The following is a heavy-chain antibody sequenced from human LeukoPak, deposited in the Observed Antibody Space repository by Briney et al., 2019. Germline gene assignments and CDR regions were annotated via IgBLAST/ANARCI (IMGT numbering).Heavy chain of an antibody. J-gene: IGHJ4*02. CDR3: ARDSRGALDY. V-gene: IGHV3-7*05. Sequence: GGSLRLSCAASGFTFSSYWMAWVRQAPGKGLEWVANIKQDGSENYYVDPVKGRFTISRDNAKNSLYLQMNSLRAEDTAVYYCARDSRGALDYWGQGTLVTVSS. CDR1: GFTFSSYW. CDR2: IKQDGSEN.